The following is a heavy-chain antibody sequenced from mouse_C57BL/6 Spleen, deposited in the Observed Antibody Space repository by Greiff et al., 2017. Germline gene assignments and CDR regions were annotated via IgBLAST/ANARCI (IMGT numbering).Heavy chain of an antibody. J-gene: IGHJ4*01. D-gene: IGHD1-1*01. Sequence: QVQLQQPGAELVKPGASVKLSCKASGYTFTSYWMHWVKQRPGQGLEWIGMIHPNSGSTNYNEKFKSKATLTVDKSSSTAYMQLSSLTSEDSAVYYCARNSLHYYGSSYYAMDYWGQGTSVTVSS. CDR2: IHPNSGST. CDR3: ARNSLHYYGSSYYAMDY. CDR1: GYTFTSYW. V-gene: IGHV1-64*01.